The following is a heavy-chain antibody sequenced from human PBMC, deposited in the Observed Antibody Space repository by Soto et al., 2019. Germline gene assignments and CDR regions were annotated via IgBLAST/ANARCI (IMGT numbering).Heavy chain of an antibody. D-gene: IGHD3-3*01. J-gene: IGHJ4*02. Sequence: QITLNESGPTMVNSTETLTLTCTFSGFSLTTSGVGVGWVRQSPGKAPERLAFTYWDDDKRYSTSLKSRLTITKDTSKNQVVLTMANVDPADTATYYCAHRVLRAVFGLVTTSAIYFDFWGEGTPVVVSS. CDR3: AHRVLRAVFGLVTTSAIYFDF. CDR2: TYWDDDK. CDR1: GFSLTTSGVG. V-gene: IGHV2-5*02.